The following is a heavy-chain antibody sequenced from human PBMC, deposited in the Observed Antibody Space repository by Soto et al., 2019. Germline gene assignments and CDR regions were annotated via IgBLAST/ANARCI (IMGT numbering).Heavy chain of an antibody. CDR3: ARVGAPYSSGWFGGY. J-gene: IGHJ4*02. CDR2: INAYNGNT. CDR1: CYTFTSYG. D-gene: IGHD3-10*01. Sequence: ASVKVSCKSPCYTFTSYGVSLFRHSPGQGLECMGLINAYNGNTNYAQKFQGRVTMTTDASTSTAYMELRSLRSDDTAMYYCARVGAPYSSGWFGGYWGQGTLVTVSS. V-gene: IGHV1-18*01.